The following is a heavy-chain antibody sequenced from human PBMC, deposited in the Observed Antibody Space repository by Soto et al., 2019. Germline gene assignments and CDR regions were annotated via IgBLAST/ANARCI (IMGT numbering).Heavy chain of an antibody. CDR2: INSDGSIT. Sequence: EVQLVESGGDLVQPGGSLRLSCAASGFTFSFYWMHWVRQAPGKGLVWVSHINSDGSITSYADSVKGRFTIFRDNAKNTLYLQMNSLGAEDTAVYYCFRGSYYGGPWGGDYWGQGSLVTVSS. V-gene: IGHV3-74*01. J-gene: IGHJ4*02. CDR1: GFTFSFYW. D-gene: IGHD3-22*01. CDR3: FRGSYYGGPWGGDY.